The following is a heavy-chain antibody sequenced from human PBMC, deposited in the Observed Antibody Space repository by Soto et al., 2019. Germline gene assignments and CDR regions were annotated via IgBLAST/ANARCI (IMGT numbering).Heavy chain of an antibody. J-gene: IGHJ5*02. Sequence: GASVKVSCKASGYTFTSYDINWVRQATGQGLEWMGWMNPNSGNTGYAQRFQGRVTMTRNTSISTAYMELSSLRSEDTAVYYCARSVCSGGSCYWSSNWFDPWGQGTLVTVSS. CDR1: GYTFTSYD. CDR3: ARSVCSGGSCYWSSNWFDP. V-gene: IGHV1-8*01. D-gene: IGHD2-15*01. CDR2: MNPNSGNT.